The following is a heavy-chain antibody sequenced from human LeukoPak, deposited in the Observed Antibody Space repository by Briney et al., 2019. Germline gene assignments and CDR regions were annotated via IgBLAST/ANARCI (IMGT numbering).Heavy chain of an antibody. D-gene: IGHD3-16*01. CDR1: GFTFSTYW. J-gene: IGHJ4*02. Sequence: GGSLRLSCAASGFTFSTYWLSWVRQAPGKGLEWVANIKPDGTEKHYVDSVKGRFTISRDNAKNSLYLQINSLRAEDTAVYYCARVRGDYYLDYWGQGTLVTVSS. CDR2: IKPDGTEK. CDR3: ARVRGDYYLDY. V-gene: IGHV3-7*01.